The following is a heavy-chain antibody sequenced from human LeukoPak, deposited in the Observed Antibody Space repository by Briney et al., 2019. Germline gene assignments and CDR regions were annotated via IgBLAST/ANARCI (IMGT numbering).Heavy chain of an antibody. D-gene: IGHD6-13*01. V-gene: IGHV4-4*07. CDR3: ARGSLSSSWYWFDP. CDR1: GGSISSYY. J-gene: IGHJ5*02. Sequence: PSETLSLTCTVSGGSISSYYWSWIRQPAGKGLEWIGRIYTSGSTNYNPSLKSRVTISVDTSKNQFSLKLSSVTAADTAVYYCARGSLSSSWYWFDPWGQGTLVTVSS. CDR2: IYTSGST.